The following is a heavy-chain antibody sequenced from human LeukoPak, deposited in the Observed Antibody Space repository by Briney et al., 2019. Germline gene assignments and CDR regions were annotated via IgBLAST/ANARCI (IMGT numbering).Heavy chain of an antibody. CDR3: AAHLGIAAAGTFDY. V-gene: IGHV3-23*01. CDR1: GLTFSSHT. Sequence: PGGSLRLSCAASGLTFSSHTMNWVRQAPGKGLEYISSVTNGGTTYYADSVKGRFTISRDNSKSTLYLQMNSLRAEDTAVYYCAAHLGIAAAGTFDYWGQGTLVTVSS. J-gene: IGHJ4*02. CDR2: VTNGGTT. D-gene: IGHD6-13*01.